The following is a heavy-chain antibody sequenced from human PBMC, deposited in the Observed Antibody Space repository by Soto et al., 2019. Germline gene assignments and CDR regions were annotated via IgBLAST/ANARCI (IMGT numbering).Heavy chain of an antibody. D-gene: IGHD3-22*01. V-gene: IGHV4-61*01. J-gene: IGHJ4*02. CDR2: IYYSGST. CDR3: ARDLLDYYDSSRYSDY. Sequence: PSETLSLTCTVSVGSVSSGSYYWSWIRQPPGKGLEWIGYIYYSGSTNYNPSLKSRVTISVDTSKNQFSLKLSSVTAADTAVYYCARDLLDYYDSSRYSDYWGQGTLVTVSS. CDR1: VGSVSSGSYY.